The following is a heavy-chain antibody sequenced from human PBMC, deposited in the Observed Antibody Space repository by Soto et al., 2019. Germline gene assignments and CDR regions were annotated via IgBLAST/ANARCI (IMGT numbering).Heavy chain of an antibody. CDR3: AKVIVVVAAVHGAFDI. J-gene: IGHJ3*02. Sequence: EVQLLESGGGLVQPGGSLRLSCAASGFTFSSYAMSWVRQAPGKGLEWVSAISGSGGSTYYADSVKGRFTISRDNSKNTLYLQMNSLRAEDTAVYYCAKVIVVVAAVHGAFDIWGQGTMVTVSS. D-gene: IGHD2-15*01. CDR1: GFTFSSYA. CDR2: ISGSGGST. V-gene: IGHV3-23*01.